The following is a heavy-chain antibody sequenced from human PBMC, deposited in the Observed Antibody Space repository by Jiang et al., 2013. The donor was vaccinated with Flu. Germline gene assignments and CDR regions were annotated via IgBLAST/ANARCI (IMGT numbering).Heavy chain of an antibody. D-gene: IGHD2/OR15-2a*01. V-gene: IGHV4-59*03. CDR2: VFRSGIT. Sequence: GPGLVKPSETLSLTCTVSGGPISTFYWTWIRQSPGKGLEWIGNVFRSGITNYNPSLKSRVTISLDTSKNQFSLRLTSVTTADTAVYFCARPLHGLLYYFDYWGPGTRVTVSS. CDR3: ARPLHGLLYYFDY. CDR1: GGPISTFY. J-gene: IGHJ4*02.